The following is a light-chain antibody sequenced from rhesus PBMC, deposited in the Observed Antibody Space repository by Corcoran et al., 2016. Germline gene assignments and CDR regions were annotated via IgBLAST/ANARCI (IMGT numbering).Light chain of an antibody. CDR3: CSYTSSSTFI. CDR1: SSDIGGYDY. CDR2: NVS. V-gene: IGLV2S7*01. Sequence: QSAPTQPPSVSGSPGRSVTISCTGTSSDIGGYDYVSWYQQHPGKVPKLMIYNVSNRPSGVSDRFSGSKSGNTASLTISGLQAEDEADYYCCSYTSSSTFIFADGTRLTVL. J-gene: IGLJ1*01.